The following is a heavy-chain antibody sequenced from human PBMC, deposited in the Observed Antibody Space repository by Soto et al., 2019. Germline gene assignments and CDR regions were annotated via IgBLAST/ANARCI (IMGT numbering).Heavy chain of an antibody. CDR2: ITNRGGSM. D-gene: IGHD3-16*01. CDR3: AGVKEGAHDH. V-gene: IGHV3-48*03. Sequence: GGSLRLSCLASGLTFSSYEMIWVRQAPGKGLEWVSFITNRGGSMYYADSVKGRFTVSRDNAKNSLYLQMNSLRVEDTGVYYCAGVKEGAHDHWGQGILVTVSS. J-gene: IGHJ5*02. CDR1: GLTFSSYE.